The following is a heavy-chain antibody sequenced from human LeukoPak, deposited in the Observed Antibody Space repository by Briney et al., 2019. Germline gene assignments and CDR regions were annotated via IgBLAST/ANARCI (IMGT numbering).Heavy chain of an antibody. J-gene: IGHJ4*02. Sequence: ASVKVSCKASGYTFSNYGITWVRQAPGQVLEWMGWISANNGNTKYAQIVQGRVTMTTDTTTSTSYMELRSLRSDDTAVYYCARSLRGWSSHVHYWGQGTLVSVSS. V-gene: IGHV1-18*01. CDR3: ARSLRGWSSHVHY. D-gene: IGHD6-19*01. CDR1: GYTFSNYG. CDR2: ISANNGNT.